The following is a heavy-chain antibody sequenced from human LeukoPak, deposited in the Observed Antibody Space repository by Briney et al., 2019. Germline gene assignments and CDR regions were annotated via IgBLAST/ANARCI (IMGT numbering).Heavy chain of an antibody. V-gene: IGHV3-13*01. Sequence: HPGGSLRLSCAASGFTFSSYDMHWVRQATGKGLEWVSAIGTAGDTYYPGSVKGRFTISRENAKNSLYLQMNSLRAGDTAVYYCARGSLVHYYGSGSYRNRAGFDYWGQGTLVTASS. CDR3: ARGSLVHYYGSGSYRNRAGFDY. CDR2: IGTAGDT. D-gene: IGHD3-10*01. J-gene: IGHJ4*02. CDR1: GFTFSSYD.